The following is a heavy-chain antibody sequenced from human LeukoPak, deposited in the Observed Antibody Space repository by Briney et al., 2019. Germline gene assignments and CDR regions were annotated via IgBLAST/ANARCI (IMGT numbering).Heavy chain of an antibody. V-gene: IGHV1-46*01. Sequence: GSSVKVSCKSSGYTFTSYYLHWVRQAPGQGLEWMGIIHPTVGDTTYAQKFQGRVTMTRDMSTGTVYMDLSSLRSEDTAVYYCARYSFSNVWQGGWHAFDIWGQGTTVTVSS. J-gene: IGHJ3*02. D-gene: IGHD3-3*02. CDR2: IHPTVGDT. CDR3: ARYSFSNVWQGGWHAFDI. CDR1: GYTFTSYY.